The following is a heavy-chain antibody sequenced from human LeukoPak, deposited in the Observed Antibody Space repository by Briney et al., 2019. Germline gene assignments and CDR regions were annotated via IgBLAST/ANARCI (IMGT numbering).Heavy chain of an antibody. CDR2: INPDSGGT. Sequence: ASVKVSCKASGYTFNDYYIHWVRQAPGPGLEWMGWINPDSGGTKYAQKFQGRVTMTRDTSIRTVYMELSRLTYDDTAVFYCTREARAGNWFDPWGQGTLVTVSS. CDR1: GYTFNDYY. CDR3: TREARAGNWFDP. J-gene: IGHJ5*02. D-gene: IGHD5-12*01. V-gene: IGHV1-2*02.